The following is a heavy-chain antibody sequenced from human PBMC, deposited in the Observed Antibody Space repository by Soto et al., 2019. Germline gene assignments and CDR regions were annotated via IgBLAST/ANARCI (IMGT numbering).Heavy chain of an antibody. CDR1: GFTFSSYA. J-gene: IGHJ5*02. CDR2: ISGSGGST. V-gene: IGHV3-23*01. D-gene: IGHD3-22*01. CDR3: AKGSDSSGYSWNWFDP. Sequence: GGSLRLSCAASGFTFSSYAMSWVRQAPGKGLEWVSAISGSGGSTYYADSVKGRFTISRDNSKNTLYLQMNSLRAEDTAVYYCAKGSDSSGYSWNWFDPWGQGTLVTVS.